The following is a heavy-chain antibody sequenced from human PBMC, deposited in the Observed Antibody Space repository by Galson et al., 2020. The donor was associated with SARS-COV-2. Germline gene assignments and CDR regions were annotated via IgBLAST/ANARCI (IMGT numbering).Heavy chain of an antibody. CDR3: ARLHYGEDAPGAFDI. D-gene: IGHD4-17*01. J-gene: IGHJ3*02. Sequence: SETLSLTCAVSETSISSGSYSWNWIRQPPGKGLEWIGYISHSGGTYYNPSLKSRVTISGDRSKNQFSLRLSSVTAADTAVYYCARLHYGEDAPGAFDIWGPGTRVTV. CDR2: ISHSGGT. CDR1: ETSISSGSYS. V-gene: IGHV4-30-2*01.